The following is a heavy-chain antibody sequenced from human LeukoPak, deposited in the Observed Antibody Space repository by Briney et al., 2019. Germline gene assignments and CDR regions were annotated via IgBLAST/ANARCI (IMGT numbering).Heavy chain of an antibody. CDR2: ITVSGGAT. Sequence: GGSLRLSCAASGFTFSSDAMTWVRQAPGKGLEWVSGITVSGGATFYASSVKGRFFISRDNSKNMLSLQMNSLRAEDTAVYYCAKGPPLRYYYDSSGDYAYWGQGTLVTVSS. J-gene: IGHJ4*02. CDR1: GFTFSSDA. V-gene: IGHV3-23*01. D-gene: IGHD3-22*01. CDR3: AKGPPLRYYYDSSGDYAY.